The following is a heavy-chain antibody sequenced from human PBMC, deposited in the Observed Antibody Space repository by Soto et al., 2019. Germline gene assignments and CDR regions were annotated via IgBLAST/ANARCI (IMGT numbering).Heavy chain of an antibody. V-gene: IGHV4-34*01. Sequence: QVQLQQWGAGLLKPSETLSLTCAVYGGSFSGSYWSWIRQPPGKGPEWIGEIDQSGSTNYSPSLKSRVTIWLDKSKNQFSLKLTSVTAADTAVYYCARGLRGRTSSGYSPWGQGALVTVSS. CDR1: GGSFSGSY. D-gene: IGHD2-15*01. J-gene: IGHJ5*02. CDR3: ARGLRGRTSSGYSP. CDR2: IDQSGST.